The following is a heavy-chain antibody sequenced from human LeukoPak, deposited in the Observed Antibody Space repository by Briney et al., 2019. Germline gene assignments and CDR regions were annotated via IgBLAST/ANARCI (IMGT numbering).Heavy chain of an antibody. V-gene: IGHV3-21*01. J-gene: IGHJ3*02. CDR2: ISSSSSYI. CDR1: GSTFSSYS. D-gene: IGHD3-10*01. CDR3: ARDHLANYYGSGSDADAFDI. Sequence: GEPLHISCAASGSTFSSYSMNCVRHAPPKGLEWVSSISSSSSYIYYTDSLKGRFTISRDNAKNSLYLQMNSLRAADTAVYYCARDHLANYYGSGSDADAFDIWGQGTMVTVSS.